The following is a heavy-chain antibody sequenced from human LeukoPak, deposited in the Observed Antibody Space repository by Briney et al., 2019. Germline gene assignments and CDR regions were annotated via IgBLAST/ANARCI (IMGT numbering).Heavy chain of an antibody. J-gene: IGHJ6*03. CDR2: IYYSGST. V-gene: IGHV4-59*01. CDR3: ARVPRSYYYYYYMDV. CDR1: GGSISNYY. Sequence: SETLSLTCTVSGGSISNYYWSWIRQPPGKGLEWIGYIYYSGSTNYNPSLKSRVTISVDTSKNQFSLKLSSVTAADTAVYYCARVPRSYYYYYYMDVWGKGTTVTVSS.